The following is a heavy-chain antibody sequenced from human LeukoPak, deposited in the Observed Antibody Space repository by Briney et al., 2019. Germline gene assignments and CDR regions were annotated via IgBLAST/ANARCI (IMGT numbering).Heavy chain of an antibody. Sequence: ASVKVSCTVSGYTLTELSMHWVRQAPGQGLGWMGGFDPEDGGTIYAQKFQGRVTMTEDTSTDTAYMELSSLRSEDTAVYYCATVRYLGYCSSTSCYTPHRYYFDYWGQGTLVTVSS. D-gene: IGHD2-2*02. CDR1: GYTLTELS. J-gene: IGHJ4*02. CDR2: FDPEDGGT. V-gene: IGHV1-24*01. CDR3: ATVRYLGYCSSTSCYTPHRYYFDY.